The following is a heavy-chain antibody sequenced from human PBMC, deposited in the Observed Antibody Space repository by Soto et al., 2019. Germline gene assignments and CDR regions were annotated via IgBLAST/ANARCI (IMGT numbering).Heavy chain of an antibody. V-gene: IGHV1-69*13. CDR3: ARVYYYDSSGYYTFDY. J-gene: IGHJ4*02. CDR1: EGTFSSFA. Sequence: SVKVSCKASEGTFSSFAISWVRQAPGQGLEWMGGIIPIFGTANYAQKFQGRVTITPGESAITAYMDLSRRRSEDTAVYYWARVYYYDSSGYYTFDYWGQGTLVTVSS. CDR2: IIPIFGTA. D-gene: IGHD3-22*01.